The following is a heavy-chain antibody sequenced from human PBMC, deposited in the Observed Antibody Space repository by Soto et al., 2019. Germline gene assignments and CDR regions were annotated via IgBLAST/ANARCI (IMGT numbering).Heavy chain of an antibody. D-gene: IGHD2-15*01. J-gene: IGHJ3*02. CDR2: INHSGST. V-gene: IGHV4-34*01. CDR3: ARRGYCSGGSCSDAFDI. Sequence: PSETLSLTCAVYGGSFSGYYWSWIRQPPGKGLEWIGEINHSGSTNYNPSLKSRVTISVDTSKNQFSLKLSSVTAADTAVYYCARRGYCSGGSCSDAFDIWGKGTMVTVSS. CDR1: GGSFSGYY.